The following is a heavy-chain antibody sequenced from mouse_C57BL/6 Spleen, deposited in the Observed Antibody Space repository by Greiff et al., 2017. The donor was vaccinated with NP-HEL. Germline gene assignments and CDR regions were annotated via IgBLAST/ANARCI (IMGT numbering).Heavy chain of an antibody. CDR3: ARSPLYDGYFDY. Sequence: QVHVKQPGAELVRPGSSVKLSCKASGYTFTSYWMHWVKQRPIQGLEWIGNIDPSDSETHYNQKFKDKATLTVDKSSSTAYMQLSSLTSEDSAVYYCARSPLYDGYFDYWGQGTTLTVSS. J-gene: IGHJ2*01. CDR2: IDPSDSET. D-gene: IGHD2-3*01. CDR1: GYTFTSYW. V-gene: IGHV1-52*01.